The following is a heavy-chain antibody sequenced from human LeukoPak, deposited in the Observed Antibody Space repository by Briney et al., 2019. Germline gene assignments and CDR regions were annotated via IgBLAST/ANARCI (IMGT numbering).Heavy chain of an antibody. CDR2: ISNSGATT. CDR3: AKDRDASTAKGFDH. CDR1: GFTFRNYA. D-gene: IGHD4-17*01. V-gene: IGHV3-23*01. J-gene: IGHJ4*02. Sequence: GGSLRLSCAASGFTFRNYAMSWVRQSPGKGREWVSAISNSGATTYFAESVKGRFTISRDNSKSSLFLQMNSLRVEDTAVYYCAKDRDASTAKGFDHWGQGTLVTVSS.